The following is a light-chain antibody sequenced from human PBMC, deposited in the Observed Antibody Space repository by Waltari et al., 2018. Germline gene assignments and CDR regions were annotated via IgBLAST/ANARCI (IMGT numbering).Light chain of an antibody. J-gene: IGKJ2*01. CDR3: QQYSRSPNT. CDR1: QSVSTY. Sequence: EIVLTQSPGTLSLSPGDRATLSCRASQSVSTYLVWYQQKPGQAPRLLISGASGRATGIPDRFSGRGSGTDFTLTISRLEPEDFAVYYCQQYSRSPNTFGQGTKLEMK. V-gene: IGKV3-20*01. CDR2: GAS.